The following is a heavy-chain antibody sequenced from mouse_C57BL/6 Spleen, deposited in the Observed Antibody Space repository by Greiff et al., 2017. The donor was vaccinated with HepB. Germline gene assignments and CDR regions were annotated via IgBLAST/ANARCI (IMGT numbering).Heavy chain of an antibody. V-gene: IGHV1-15*01. J-gene: IGHJ2*01. CDR2: IDPETGGT. CDR1: GYTFTDYE. D-gene: IGHD1-1*01. Sequence: QVQLKESGAELVRPGASVTLSCKASGYTFTDYEMHWVKQTPVHGLEWIGAIDPETGGTAYNQKFKGKAILTADKSSSTAYMELRSLTSEDSAVYYCTRSRYYGSSSNFDYWGQGTTLTVSS. CDR3: TRSRYYGSSSNFDY.